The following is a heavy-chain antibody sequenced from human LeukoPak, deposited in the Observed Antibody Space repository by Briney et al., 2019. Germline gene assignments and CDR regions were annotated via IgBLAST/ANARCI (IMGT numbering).Heavy chain of an antibody. Sequence: SETLSLTCTVSGDSFSSHQWSWIRQPPGKGLEWIGYIYNSGSTYYNPSLKSRVAISVDTSKNQFSLELSSVAAADTAVYYCARGVLTTVTYFMDVWGKGTTVTVSS. J-gene: IGHJ6*03. V-gene: IGHV4-59*11. D-gene: IGHD4-11*01. CDR1: GDSFSSHQ. CDR2: IYNSGST. CDR3: ARGVLTTVTYFMDV.